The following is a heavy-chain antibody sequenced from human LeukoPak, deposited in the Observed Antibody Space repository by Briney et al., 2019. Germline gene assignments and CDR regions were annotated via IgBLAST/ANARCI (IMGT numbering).Heavy chain of an antibody. CDR2: INPSGGST. CDR1: GYTFTSYY. D-gene: IGHD3-22*01. Sequence: ASVKVSCKASGYTFTSYYMRWVRQAPGQGLEWMGIINPSGGSTSYAQKFQGRVTMTRDMSTSTVYMELSSLRSEDTAVYYCAREGNKRLLLPVGFDYWGQGTLVTVSS. J-gene: IGHJ4*02. CDR3: AREGNKRLLLPVGFDY. V-gene: IGHV1-46*01.